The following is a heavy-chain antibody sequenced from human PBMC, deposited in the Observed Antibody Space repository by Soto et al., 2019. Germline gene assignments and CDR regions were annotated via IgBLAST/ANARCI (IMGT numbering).Heavy chain of an antibody. V-gene: IGHV3-7*01. J-gene: IGHJ5*02. Sequence: GGSLRLSCAASGFTFSSYWMSWVRQAPGKGLEWVANIKQDGSEKYYVDSVKGRFTISRDNAKNSLYLQMNSLRAEDTAVYYCARIVNSQWLAPAPYNWFDPWGQGTLVTVSS. CDR1: GFTFSSYW. D-gene: IGHD6-19*01. CDR3: ARIVNSQWLAPAPYNWFDP. CDR2: IKQDGSEK.